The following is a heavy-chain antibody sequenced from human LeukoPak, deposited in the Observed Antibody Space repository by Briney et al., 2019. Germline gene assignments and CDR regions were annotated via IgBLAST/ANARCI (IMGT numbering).Heavy chain of an antibody. Sequence: PGGSLRLSCAASGFTFDDNATHWVRQGPGKGLEWVSGINWNGGSLGYGDSVKGRFTISRDNAKNSVYLQMNSLRDADTALYYCVRGRDSSGFYFFENWGQGTLVTVSS. V-gene: IGHV3-9*01. D-gene: IGHD3-22*01. CDR2: INWNGGSL. J-gene: IGHJ4*02. CDR1: GFTFDDNA. CDR3: VRGRDSSGFYFFEN.